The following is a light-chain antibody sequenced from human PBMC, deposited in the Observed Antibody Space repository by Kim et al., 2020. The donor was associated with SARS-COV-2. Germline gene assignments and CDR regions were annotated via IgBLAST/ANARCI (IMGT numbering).Light chain of an antibody. CDR2: DNN. CDR1: RSNIGNNY. Sequence: GQNVTISCSGRRSNIGNNYVSWYQQLPGAAPKLLIFDNNQRPSGIPDRFSGSKSGTSATLGITGLQTGDEADYYCGTWDSSLSAAVFGGGTQLTVL. V-gene: IGLV1-51*01. J-gene: IGLJ7*01. CDR3: GTWDSSLSAAV.